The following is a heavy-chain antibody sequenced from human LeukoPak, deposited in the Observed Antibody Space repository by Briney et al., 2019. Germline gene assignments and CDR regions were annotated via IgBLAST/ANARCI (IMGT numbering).Heavy chain of an antibody. CDR3: AKGGLVHRFDP. V-gene: IGHV3-9*01. Sequence: GGSLRLSCAASGFTFDDYAMHWVRQAPGKGLEWVSGISWNSGSIGYADSVKGRFTISRDNAKNSLYLQMNSLRADDTAVYYCAKGGLVHRFDPWGQGTLVAVSS. J-gene: IGHJ5*02. CDR1: GFTFDDYA. CDR2: ISWNSGSI.